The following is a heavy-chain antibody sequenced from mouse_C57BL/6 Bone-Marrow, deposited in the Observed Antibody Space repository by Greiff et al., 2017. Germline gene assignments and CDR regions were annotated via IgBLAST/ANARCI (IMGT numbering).Heavy chain of an antibody. CDR1: GYTFTSYW. D-gene: IGHD2-4*01. CDR2: IYPGSGST. J-gene: IGHJ4*01. Sequence: VKLMESGAELVKPGASVKMSCKASGYTFTSYWITWVKQRPGQGLEWIGDIYPGSGSTNYNEKFKSKATLTVDTSSSTAYMQLSSLTSEDSAVYYCARDYYYAMDYWGQGTSVTVSS. V-gene: IGHV1-55*01. CDR3: ARDYYYAMDY.